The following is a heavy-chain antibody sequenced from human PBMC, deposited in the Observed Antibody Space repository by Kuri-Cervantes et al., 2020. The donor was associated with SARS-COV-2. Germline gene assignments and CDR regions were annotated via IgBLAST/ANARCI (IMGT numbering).Heavy chain of an antibody. CDR2: IDWDDDR. D-gene: IGHD1-26*01. J-gene: IGHJ4*02. Sequence: SGPTLVKPTQTLTLTCTFSGFSLSTSGMRVSWIRQPPGKALEWLARIDWDDDRFYSTSLKTRLTISKDTSKNQVVLTMTNLDPVDTGTYYCARSIEPSGGFDYWGQGTLATVPS. CDR3: ARSIEPSGGFDY. CDR1: GFSLSTSGMR. V-gene: IGHV2-70*04.